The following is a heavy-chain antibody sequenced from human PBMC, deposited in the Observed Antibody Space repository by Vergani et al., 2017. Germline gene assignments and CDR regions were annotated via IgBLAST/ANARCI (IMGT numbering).Heavy chain of an antibody. V-gene: IGHV3-7*01. J-gene: IGHJ3*02. D-gene: IGHD6-19*01. CDR1: GFTFSSYW. Sequence: EVQLVESGGGLVQPGGSLRLSCAASGFTFSSYWMSWVRQAPGKGLEWVANIKQDGSEKYYVDSVKGRFTISRDNAKNSLYLQMNSLRAEDTAVYYCAAGVSSGWYPRTAFDIWGQGTMVTVSS. CDR3: AAGVSSGWYPRTAFDI. CDR2: IKQDGSEK.